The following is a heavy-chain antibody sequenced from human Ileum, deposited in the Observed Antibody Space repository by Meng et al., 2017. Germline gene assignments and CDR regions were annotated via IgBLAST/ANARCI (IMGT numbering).Heavy chain of an antibody. D-gene: IGHD2/OR15-2a*01. CDR1: GFTFTNAA. CDR3: ATDLVLASFYQY. J-gene: IGHJ4*02. V-gene: IGHV3-15*02. CDR2: IKRKADGETV. Sequence: EVQLVESGGALVKPWGSIRLSCATSGFTFTNAAMTWVRQAPGKGLEWVGRIKRKADGETVEYAAPVKDRFIISRDNSEDTVYLQMNSLKAEDTAIYYCATDLVLASFYQYWGQGTLVTVSS.